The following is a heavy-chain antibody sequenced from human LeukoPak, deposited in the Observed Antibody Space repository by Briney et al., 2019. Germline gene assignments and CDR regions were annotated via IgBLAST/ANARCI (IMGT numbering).Heavy chain of an antibody. V-gene: IGHV3-23*01. D-gene: IGHD2-21*01. CDR3: TKAGLRGDDSHAKLSDY. CDR1: GFTFSSYA. CDR2: ISDSGYYT. Sequence: GSSLSLSCAASGFTFSSYAMSWVRQAPGKGLEWVSTISDSGYYTYYADSVKGRFTISRDNSKNTLHLQMNSLRGEDTAVYYCTKAGLRGDDSHAKLSDYWGQGTLVTISS. J-gene: IGHJ4*02.